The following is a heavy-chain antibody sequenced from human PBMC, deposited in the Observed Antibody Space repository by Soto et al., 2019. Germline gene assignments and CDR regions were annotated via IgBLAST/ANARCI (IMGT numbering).Heavy chain of an antibody. CDR3: ARDRSTTLVPSYFDF. V-gene: IGHV4-34*01. Sequence: PSETLSLTCAVYGGSFSDYSWTWIRQPPGKGLEWIGEINHSGSTYYNPSLKSRVTISVDTSKNQFSLKLTSVTAADTAVYYCARDRSTTLVPSYFDFWGQGALVTVSS. D-gene: IGHD1-1*01. J-gene: IGHJ4*02. CDR1: GGSFSDYS. CDR2: INHSGST.